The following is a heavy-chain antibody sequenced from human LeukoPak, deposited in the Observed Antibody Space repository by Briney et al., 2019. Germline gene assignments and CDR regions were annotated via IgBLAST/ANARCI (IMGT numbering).Heavy chain of an antibody. J-gene: IGHJ3*01. CDR1: GGSISSGGYY. CDR3: ARVDRRCDAFDF. V-gene: IGHV4-30-2*01. CDR2: IYHSGSA. Sequence: PSETLSLTCTVSGGSISSGGYYWSWIRQPPGKGLEWIGYIYHSGSAYYNPSLKSRVTISIDRSKNQFSLKLNSVTAADTAVYYCARVDRRCDAFDFWGQGTMVTVSS. D-gene: IGHD4-17*01.